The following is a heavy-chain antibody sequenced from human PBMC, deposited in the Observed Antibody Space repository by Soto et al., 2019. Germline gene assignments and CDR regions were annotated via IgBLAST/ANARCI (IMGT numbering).Heavy chain of an antibody. CDR3: AREGSPGVCWNNGAFDM. CDR1: GFTFSSHN. D-gene: IGHD3-3*01. CDR2: ISYNGGFK. Sequence: QAQLVESGGGVVQPGRSLRLSCAASGFTFSSHNMHWVRQAPGKGLEWVAVISYNGGFKYHARSVEGRFTVSRDNSKNTLFVQMNRLTDDDTAVYYCAREGSPGVCWNNGAFDMWGQGTMVTVSS. V-gene: IGHV3-30-3*01. J-gene: IGHJ3*02.